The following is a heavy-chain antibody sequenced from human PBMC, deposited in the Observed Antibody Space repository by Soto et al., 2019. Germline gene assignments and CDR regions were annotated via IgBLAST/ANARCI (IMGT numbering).Heavy chain of an antibody. D-gene: IGHD3-22*01. CDR3: ALXSMAVVPEY. CDR2: LYYSGST. CDR1: GGSISSGGYY. V-gene: IGHV4-31*03. J-gene: IGHJ4*02. Sequence: PSETLSLTCTVSGGSISSGGYYWSWIRQHPGKGLECIGYLYYSGSTYYNPSLKSRVTISVDTSTNQFSLTLNSVTAADTAVYYCALXSMAVVPEYWGQGTLVTVSS.